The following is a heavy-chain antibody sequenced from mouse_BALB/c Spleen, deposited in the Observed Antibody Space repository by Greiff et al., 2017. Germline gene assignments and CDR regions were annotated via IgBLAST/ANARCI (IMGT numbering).Heavy chain of an antibody. J-gene: IGHJ4*01. V-gene: IGHV2-9*02. CDR1: GFSLTSYG. Sequence: VKLVESGPGLVAPSQSLSITCTVSGFSLTSYGVHWVRQPPGKGLEWLGVIWAGGSTNYNSALMSRLSISKDNSKSQVFLKMNSLQTDDTAMYYCARGDGYYAYAMDYWGQGTSVTVSS. CDR3: ARGDGYYAYAMDY. CDR2: IWAGGST. D-gene: IGHD2-3*01.